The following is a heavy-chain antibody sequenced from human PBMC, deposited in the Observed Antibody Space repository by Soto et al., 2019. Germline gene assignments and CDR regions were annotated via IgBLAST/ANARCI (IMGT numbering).Heavy chain of an antibody. CDR1: GGSISGYY. CDR2: VYASGST. D-gene: IGHD3-16*02. V-gene: IGHV4-4*07. CDR3: ARLSSHNWFDP. J-gene: IGHJ5*02. Sequence: PSETLSLTCTVSGGSISGYYWSWIRLHAGQGLEWVGRVYASGSTNYNPSLKSRVTMSVDTSKNQFSLKLTSVTAADTAVYYRARLSSHNWFDPWGQGTLVTVSS.